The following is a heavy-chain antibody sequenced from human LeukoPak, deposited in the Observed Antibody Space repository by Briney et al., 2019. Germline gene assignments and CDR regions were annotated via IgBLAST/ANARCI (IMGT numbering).Heavy chain of an antibody. CDR1: GGSFSGYY. CDR2: INHSGST. Sequence: SETLSLTCAVYGGSFSGYYWSWIRQPPGKGLEWIGGINHSGSTNYNPSLKSRVTISVDTSKNQFPLKLSSVTAADTAVYYCARARGTMVRGVIIKVLFGSRRWWFDPWGQGTLVTVSS. D-gene: IGHD3-10*01. V-gene: IGHV4-34*01. CDR3: ARARGTMVRGVIIKVLFGSRRWWFDP. J-gene: IGHJ5*02.